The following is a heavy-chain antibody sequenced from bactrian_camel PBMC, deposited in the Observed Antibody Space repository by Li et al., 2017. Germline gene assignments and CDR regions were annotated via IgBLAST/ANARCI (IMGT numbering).Heavy chain of an antibody. CDR1: VYIYSSYC. CDR2: IDNSGRT. Sequence: HVQLVESGGGSVQAGGSLRLSCAASVYIYSSYCMGWFRQAPGKEREGVAAIDNSGRTNYTESVKGRFTISRDNAGYYLQMNNLKPEDTAKYYCAASEYSCLRAGLQASNFDRWGQGTQVTVS. D-gene: IGHD4*01. CDR3: AASEYSCLRAGLQASNFDR. V-gene: IGHV3S53*01. J-gene: IGHJ4*01.